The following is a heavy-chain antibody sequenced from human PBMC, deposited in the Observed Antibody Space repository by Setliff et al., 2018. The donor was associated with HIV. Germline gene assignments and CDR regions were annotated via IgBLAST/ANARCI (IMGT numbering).Heavy chain of an antibody. J-gene: IGHJ5*02. Sequence: ASVKVSCKVSGYTLTELSMHWVRRAPGRGLEWMGWINPNSGATNYARNFQGRVTMTRDTSTNTVYMELSSLRSEDTAVYYCGRDSSFGERPNWFDPWGQGTLVTVSS. V-gene: IGHV1-2*02. CDR1: GYTLTELS. D-gene: IGHD3-10*01. CDR2: INPNSGAT. CDR3: GRDSSFGERPNWFDP.